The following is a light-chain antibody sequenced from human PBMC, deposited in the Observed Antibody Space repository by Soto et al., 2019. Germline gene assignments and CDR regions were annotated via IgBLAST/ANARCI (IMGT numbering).Light chain of an antibody. Sequence: DLVLTPSPDSLAVSLGESSSINCKSSQSVLYTSNNKNYLAWYQQKPGQAPRLLIYGASSRATGIPDRFSGSGSGTDFTLTISRLEPEDFAVYYCQHYNSSPPITFGQGTRLEIK. CDR1: QSVLYTSNNKNY. CDR3: QHYNSSPPIT. V-gene: IGKV4-1*01. CDR2: GAS. J-gene: IGKJ5*01.